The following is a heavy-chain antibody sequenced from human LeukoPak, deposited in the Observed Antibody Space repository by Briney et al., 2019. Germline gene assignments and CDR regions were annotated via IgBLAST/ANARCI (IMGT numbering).Heavy chain of an antibody. CDR3: ARNIGDSSSNWFDP. V-gene: IGHV3-30-3*01. CDR2: ISYDGSNK. Sequence: PGGSLRLSCAASGFTFSSYAMHWVRQAPGKGLEWVAVISYDGSNKYYADSVKGRFTISRDNSKNTLYLQMNSLRAGDTAVYYCARNIGDSSSNWFDPWGQGTLVTVSS. J-gene: IGHJ5*02. CDR1: GFTFSSYA. D-gene: IGHD6-6*01.